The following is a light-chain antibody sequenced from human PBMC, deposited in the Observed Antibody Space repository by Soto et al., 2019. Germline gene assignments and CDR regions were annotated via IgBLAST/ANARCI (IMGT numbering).Light chain of an antibody. Sequence: NFMLTQPHSVSESSGKTVTISCTGSSGSIATNYVQWYQQRPGSAPTTVIYEDDQRPSGVPDRFSGSIDSSSNSASLTISGLKTEDEADYYCRSYDGNDVVFGGGTKLTVL. CDR1: SGSIATNY. CDR3: RSYDGNDVV. J-gene: IGLJ2*01. V-gene: IGLV6-57*02. CDR2: EDD.